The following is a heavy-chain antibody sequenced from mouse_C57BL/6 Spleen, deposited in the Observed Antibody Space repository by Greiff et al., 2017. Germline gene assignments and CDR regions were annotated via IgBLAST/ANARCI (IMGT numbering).Heavy chain of an antibody. J-gene: IGHJ1*03. Sequence: EVQLVESGGGLVQPKGSLKLSCAASGFTFNTYAMHWVRQAPGKGLEWVARISSKSSNYATYYADSVKDRFTISRDDSQSMLYLQMYNLTTEDTAVNYCVRDPDGYRPHWYFDVWGTGTTVTVSS. CDR3: VRDPDGYRPHWYFDV. V-gene: IGHV10-3*01. D-gene: IGHD2-3*01. CDR2: ISSKSSNYAT. CDR1: GFTFNTYA.